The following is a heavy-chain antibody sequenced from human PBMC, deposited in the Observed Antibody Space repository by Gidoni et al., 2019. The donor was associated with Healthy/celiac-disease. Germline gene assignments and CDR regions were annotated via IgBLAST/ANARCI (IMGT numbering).Heavy chain of an antibody. J-gene: IGHJ6*03. CDR2: IYPGDSDT. Sequence: EAQMVQRGAEVKKPGASLKISCHGSGDSFTSYWIAWVRQMPGKGLEWMGIIYPGDSDTRYNPSFQGQVTISADKSISTAYLQWSSLKASATAMYYCARNVASPYYYMDVWGKGTTVTVSS. CDR1: GDSFTSYW. V-gene: IGHV5-51*03. D-gene: IGHD5-12*01. CDR3: ARNVASPYYYMDV.